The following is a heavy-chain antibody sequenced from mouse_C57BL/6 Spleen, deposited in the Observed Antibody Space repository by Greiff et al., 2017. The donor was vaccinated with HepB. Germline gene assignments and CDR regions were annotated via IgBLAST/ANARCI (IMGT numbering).Heavy chain of an antibody. CDR1: CYSFTGYY. D-gene: IGHD2-1*01. V-gene: IGHV1-31*01. Sequence: VQLKQSGPELVKPGASVKISCKASCYSFTGYYMHWVKQSHGNILDWIGYIYPYHVVSSYNQKFKGKATLNVDKSSRTAYMEIRMLTSEDAAVYYCARSDYGYYEGFAYWGQGTVVTVSA. J-gene: IGHJ3*01. CDR3: ARSDYGYYEGFAY. CDR2: IYPYHVVS.